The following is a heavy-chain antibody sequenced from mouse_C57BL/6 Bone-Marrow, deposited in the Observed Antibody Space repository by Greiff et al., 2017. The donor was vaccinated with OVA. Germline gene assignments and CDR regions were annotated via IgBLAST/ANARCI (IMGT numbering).Heavy chain of an antibody. CDR1: GFTFSDYG. CDR3: ARGGRGSPWYFDV. CDR2: ISSGSSTI. V-gene: IGHV5-17*01. J-gene: IGHJ1*03. Sequence: EVQLVESGGGLVKPGGSLKLSCAASGFTFSDYGMHWVRQAPEKGLEWVAYISSGSSTIYYADTVKGRFTISRDNAKNTLFLQMTSLRSEDTAMYYCARGGRGSPWYFDVWGTGTTVTVSS.